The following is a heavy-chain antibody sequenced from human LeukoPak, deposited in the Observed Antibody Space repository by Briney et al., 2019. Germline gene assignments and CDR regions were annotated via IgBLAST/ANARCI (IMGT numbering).Heavy chain of an antibody. J-gene: IGHJ4*02. CDR3: ARVMDSGYSVFDY. D-gene: IGHD5-12*01. Sequence: SGTLSLTCAVSGGSISSSSYYWGWIRQPPGKGLEWIGSIYYSGSTYYNPSLKSRVTISVDTSKNQFSLKLSSVTAADTAVYYCARVMDSGYSVFDYWGQGTLVTVSS. CDR1: GGSISSSSYY. CDR2: IYYSGST. V-gene: IGHV4-39*07.